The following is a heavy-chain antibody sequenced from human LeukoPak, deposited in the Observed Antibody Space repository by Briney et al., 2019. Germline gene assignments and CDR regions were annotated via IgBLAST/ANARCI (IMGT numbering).Heavy chain of an antibody. V-gene: IGHV3-30*01. CDR3: ARAIAARHYYYMDV. CDR2: ISYDGSNK. J-gene: IGHJ6*03. D-gene: IGHD6-6*01. CDR1: GFTFSSYA. Sequence: GGSLRLSCAASGFTFSSYAMHWVRQAPGKGLEWVAVISYDGSNKYYADSVKGRFTISRDNSKNTLYLQVNSLRAEDTAVYYCARAIAARHYYYMDVWGKGTTVTVSS.